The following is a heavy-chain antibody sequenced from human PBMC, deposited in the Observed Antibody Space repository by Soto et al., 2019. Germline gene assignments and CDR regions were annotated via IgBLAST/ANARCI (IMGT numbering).Heavy chain of an antibody. Sequence: PGGSLRLSCAASGFSFSSYAMSWVRQAPGKGLEWVSDISGDGVITNYAGSVKGRFTISRDNSKNTVYLQMNSLRAEDTAIYYCAKDYGNRNDEVGWLDPWGQGTLVTVSS. V-gene: IGHV3-23*01. CDR1: GFSFSSYA. CDR2: ISGDGVIT. J-gene: IGHJ5*02. D-gene: IGHD1-1*01. CDR3: AKDYGNRNDEVGWLDP.